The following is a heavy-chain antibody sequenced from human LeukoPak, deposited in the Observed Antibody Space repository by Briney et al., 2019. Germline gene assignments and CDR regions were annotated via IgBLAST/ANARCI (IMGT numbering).Heavy chain of an antibody. CDR2: MNPNSGNT. V-gene: IGHV1-8*01. D-gene: IGHD5-18*01. CDR1: GYSFTTYD. CDR3: AKNVRDTGTFDY. J-gene: IGHJ4*02. Sequence: ASVKVSCKASGYSFTTYDINWVRQATGQGLEWMGWMNPNSGNTGYAQRFQGRVTMTRDTSISTAYMELNSLTSEDTAVYYCAKNVRDTGTFDYWGQGTLVTVSS.